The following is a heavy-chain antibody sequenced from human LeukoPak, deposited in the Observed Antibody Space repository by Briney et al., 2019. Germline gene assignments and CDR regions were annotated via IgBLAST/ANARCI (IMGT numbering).Heavy chain of an antibody. V-gene: IGHV1-3*01. J-gene: IGHJ4*02. Sequence: ASVKVSCKASGYTFTSYAMHWVRQAPGQRLEWMGWINAGNGNTKYSQKFQGRVTITRDTSASTAYMELSSLRSEDTAVYYCARESTIVATYELHYWGQRTLVTVSS. D-gene: IGHD5-12*01. CDR1: GYTFTSYA. CDR3: ARESTIVATYELHY. CDR2: INAGNGNT.